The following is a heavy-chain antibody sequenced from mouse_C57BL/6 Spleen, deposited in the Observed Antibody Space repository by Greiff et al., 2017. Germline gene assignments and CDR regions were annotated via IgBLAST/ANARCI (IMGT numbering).Heavy chain of an antibody. CDR3: ARSWDDYSWFAY. CDR2: IYPGDGDT. J-gene: IGHJ3*01. Sequence: VQLQQSGAELVKPGASVKISCKASGYAFSSYWMNWVKQRPGKGLEWIGQIYPGDGDTNYNGKFKGKATLTADKSSSTAYMQLSSLTSEDSAVYFCARSWDDYSWFAYWGQGTLVTVSA. D-gene: IGHD2-4*01. V-gene: IGHV1-80*01. CDR1: GYAFSSYW.